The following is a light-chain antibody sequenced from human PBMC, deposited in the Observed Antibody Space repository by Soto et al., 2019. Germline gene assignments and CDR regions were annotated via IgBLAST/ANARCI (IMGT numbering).Light chain of an antibody. CDR1: GSDVGGYNY. CDR2: DVS. CDR3: SSYTSSTSLV. Sequence: QSVLTQPASVSGSPGQSITISCTGTGSDVGGYNYVSWYQQHPGKAPKLMIYDVSNRPSGVSNRFSGSKSGNTASLTISGLQAEDEADYHCSSYTSSTSLVFGGGTKVTVL. V-gene: IGLV2-14*03. J-gene: IGLJ2*01.